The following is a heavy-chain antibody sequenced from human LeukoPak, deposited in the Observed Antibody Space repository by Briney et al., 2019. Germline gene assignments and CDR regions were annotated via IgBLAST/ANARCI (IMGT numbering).Heavy chain of an antibody. D-gene: IGHD3-9*01. CDR2: ISSSSSYI. V-gene: IGHV3-21*01. J-gene: IGHJ4*02. CDR1: GYTFSGYS. CDR3: ARGVVRYFDY. Sequence: GGSLRLSCAASGYTFSGYSMNWVRQAPGKGLEWVSSISSSSSYIYYADSVKGRFTISRDNAKNSLYLQMNSLRAEDTAVYYCARGVVRYFDYWGQGALVTVSS.